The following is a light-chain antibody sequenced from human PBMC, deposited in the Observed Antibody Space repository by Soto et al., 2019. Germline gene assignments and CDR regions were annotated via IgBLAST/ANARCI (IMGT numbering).Light chain of an antibody. CDR3: QQYNSYSPLT. V-gene: IGKV1-5*01. CDR1: QSISSW. Sequence: DIQMTQSPSTLSASIGDRFTITCRASQSISSWLAWYQQKPGKAPKLLIYDASSLESGVPSRFSGSGSGTEFTLTISSLQPDDFATYYCQQYNSYSPLTFGGGTKVDI. CDR2: DAS. J-gene: IGKJ4*01.